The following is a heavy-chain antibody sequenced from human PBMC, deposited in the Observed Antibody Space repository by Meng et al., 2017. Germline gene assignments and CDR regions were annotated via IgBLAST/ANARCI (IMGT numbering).Heavy chain of an antibody. CDR3: ARASGRVPSYYDSSGYPHYFDY. CDR1: GYNFPDYW. D-gene: IGHD3-22*01. CDR2: IDPKSGDT. J-gene: IGHJ4*02. Sequence: ASVKVSCKPSGYNFPDYWLHWVRRAPGQGLEWMGRIDPKSGDTHYAQRFQGRVIMIGDTSISTAYMELSGLRSDDTAMYYCARASGRVPSYYDSSGYPHYFDYWGQGTLVTVSS. V-gene: IGHV1-2*06.